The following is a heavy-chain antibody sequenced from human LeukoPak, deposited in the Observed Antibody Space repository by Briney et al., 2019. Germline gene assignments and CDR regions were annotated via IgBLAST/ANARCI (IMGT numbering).Heavy chain of an antibody. J-gene: IGHJ5*02. CDR2: IYYSGST. CDR3: ARDLCSGGSCYYSWFDP. V-gene: IGHV4-59*01. Sequence: SETLSLTCTVSGGSISSYYWSWIRQPPGKGLEWIGYIYYSGSTNYNPSLKSRVTISVDTSKNQFSLKLSSVTAADTAVYYCARDLCSGGSCYYSWFDPWGQGTLVTVSS. D-gene: IGHD2-15*01. CDR1: GGSISSYY.